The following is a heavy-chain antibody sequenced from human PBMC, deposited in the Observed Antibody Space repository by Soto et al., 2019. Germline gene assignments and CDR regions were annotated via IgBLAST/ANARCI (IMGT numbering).Heavy chain of an antibody. CDR1: GYSFTSYW. J-gene: IGHJ5*02. CDR3: VTKATGYSSSWYEIDP. V-gene: IGHV5-51*01. D-gene: IGHD6-13*01. CDR2: IYPGDSDT. Sequence: GESLKISCKGSGYSFTSYWIGWVRQMPGKGLEWMGIIYPGDSDTRYSPSFQGQVTISADKSISTAYLQWSSLKASDTAMYYCVTKATGYSSSWYEIDPWGQGTLVTVS.